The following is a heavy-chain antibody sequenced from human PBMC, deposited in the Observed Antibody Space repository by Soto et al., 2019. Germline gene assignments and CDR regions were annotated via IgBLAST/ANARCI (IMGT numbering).Heavy chain of an antibody. V-gene: IGHV3-66*01. CDR2: IYSGGNI. Sequence: GGSLRLSCVVSGFTVSSNYMSWVRQAPGKGLEWVSVIYSGGNIYYADSVKGRFTISRDNSKNTVYLQMNSLRAEDTALYYCAREGHSSSWYFDYWGLGTLVTVSS. CDR1: GFTVSSNY. D-gene: IGHD6-6*01. J-gene: IGHJ4*02. CDR3: AREGHSSSWYFDY.